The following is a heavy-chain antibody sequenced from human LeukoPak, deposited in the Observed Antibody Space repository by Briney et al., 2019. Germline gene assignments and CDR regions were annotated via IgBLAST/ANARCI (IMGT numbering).Heavy chain of an antibody. CDR3: ARSRGGYSYGLRGGYYYYYMDV. V-gene: IGHV1-2*02. CDR2: INPNSGGT. D-gene: IGHD5-18*01. J-gene: IGHJ6*03. CDR1: GYTFTGCY. Sequence: ASVTVSCKASGYTFTGCYMHWVRQAPGQGLEWMGWINPNSGGTNYAQKFQGRVTMTRDTSISTAYMELSRLRSDDTAVYYCARSRGGYSYGLRGGYYYYYMDVWGEGTTVTVSS.